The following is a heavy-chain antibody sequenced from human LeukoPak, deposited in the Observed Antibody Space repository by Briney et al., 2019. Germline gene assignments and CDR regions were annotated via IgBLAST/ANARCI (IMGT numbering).Heavy chain of an antibody. Sequence: PSETLSLTCTVSGGSITSSSYSWGWIRQPPGNGLEWIASMSYSGSTYYNPSLKSRVTISVDTSRNQFSLKLSSVTAADTAVYYCARVRWLQLGHFDYWGQGSLVTVSS. CDR3: ARVRWLQLGHFDY. CDR1: GGSITSSSYS. J-gene: IGHJ4*02. V-gene: IGHV4-39*07. CDR2: MSYSGST. D-gene: IGHD5-24*01.